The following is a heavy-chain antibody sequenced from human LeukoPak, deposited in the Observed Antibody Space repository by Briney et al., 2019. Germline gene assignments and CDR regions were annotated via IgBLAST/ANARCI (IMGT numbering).Heavy chain of an antibody. D-gene: IGHD4-17*01. Sequence: GGSLRLSCVASGFTVSNNYMNWVRQAPGKGLEWVSIIYSGGSAYYPDSVKGRFTISRDNSKNTLYLQMNSLKAEDTAVYYCARGLVTTGTDAFDIWGQGTMVIVSS. V-gene: IGHV3-66*01. J-gene: IGHJ3*02. CDR3: ARGLVTTGTDAFDI. CDR2: IYSGGSA. CDR1: GFTVSNNY.